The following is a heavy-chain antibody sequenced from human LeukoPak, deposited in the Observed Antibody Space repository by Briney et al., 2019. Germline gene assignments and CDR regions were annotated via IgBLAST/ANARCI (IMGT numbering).Heavy chain of an antibody. J-gene: IGHJ5*02. D-gene: IGHD6-19*01. CDR1: GYTFTSYD. CDR3: ARVGSSGWYENWFDP. Sequence: ASVKVSCKASGYTFTSYDINWVRQAPGQGLEWMRWMNPNSGNTGYAQKFQGRVTMTRNTSISTAYMELSSLRSEDTAVYYCARVGSSGWYENWFDPWGRGTLVTVSS. CDR2: MNPNSGNT. V-gene: IGHV1-8*01.